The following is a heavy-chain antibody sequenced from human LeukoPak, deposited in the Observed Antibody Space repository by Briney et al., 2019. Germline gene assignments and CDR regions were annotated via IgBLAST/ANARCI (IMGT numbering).Heavy chain of an antibody. CDR1: GYTFTGYY. CDR3: ARPSELGMTAQDAFDI. CDR2: INPNSGGT. V-gene: IGHV1-2*02. D-gene: IGHD6-13*01. J-gene: IGHJ3*02. Sequence: GASVKVSCKASGYTFTGYYMHWVRQAPGQGLEWIGWINPNSGGTNYAQKFQGRVTMTRDTSITTAYLQWSSLKASDTAMYYCARPSELGMTAQDAFDIWGQGTMVTVAS.